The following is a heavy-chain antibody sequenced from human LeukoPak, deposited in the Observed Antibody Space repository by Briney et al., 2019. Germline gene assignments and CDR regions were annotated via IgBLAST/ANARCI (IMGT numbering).Heavy chain of an antibody. CDR3: ARNVSSGSDY. Sequence: SETLSLTCTVSNSSISSYDWCWIWQPQAKGLELIGYIYYTGSTKYNPSLKLRVTISVDTSKHQFSLTLSSVTAADTAVYYCARNVSSGSDYWGQGTLFIVSS. CDR2: IYYTGST. J-gene: IGHJ4*02. D-gene: IGHD3-22*01. CDR1: NSSISSYD. V-gene: IGHV4-59*08.